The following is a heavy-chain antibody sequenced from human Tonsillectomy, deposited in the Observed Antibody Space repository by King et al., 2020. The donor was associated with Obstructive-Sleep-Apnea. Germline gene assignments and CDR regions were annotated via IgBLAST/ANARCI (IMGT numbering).Heavy chain of an antibody. V-gene: IGHV3-21*01. D-gene: IGHD3-3*02. CDR2: ISSSSSYI. CDR1: GFTFSSYS. CDR3: ARDPEVHHFWSGYYATTFDY. Sequence: VQLVESGGGLVKPGGSLRLSCAASGFTFSSYSMNWVRQAPGKGLEWVSSISSSSSYIYYADSVKGRFTISRDNAKNSLYLQMNSLRAEDTAVYYCARDPEVHHFWSGYYATTFDYWGQGTLVTVSS. J-gene: IGHJ4*02.